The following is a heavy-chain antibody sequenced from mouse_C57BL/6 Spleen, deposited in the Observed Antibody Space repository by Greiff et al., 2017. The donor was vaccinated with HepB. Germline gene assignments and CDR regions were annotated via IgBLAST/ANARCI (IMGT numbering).Heavy chain of an antibody. V-gene: IGHV10-1*01. D-gene: IGHD2-3*01. CDR2: IRSKSNNYAT. Sequence: EVMLVESGGGLVQPKGSLKLSCAASGFSFNTYAMNWVRQAPGKGLEWVARIRSKSNNYATYYADSVKDRFTISRDDSESMLYLQMNNLKTEDTAMYYCVRHEGGLLRGYFDVWGTGTTVTVSS. CDR1: GFSFNTYA. CDR3: VRHEGGLLRGYFDV. J-gene: IGHJ1*03.